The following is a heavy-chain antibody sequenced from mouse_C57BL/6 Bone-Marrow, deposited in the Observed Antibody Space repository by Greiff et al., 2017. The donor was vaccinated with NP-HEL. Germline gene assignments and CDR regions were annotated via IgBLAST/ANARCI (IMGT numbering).Heavy chain of an antibody. V-gene: IGHV10-1*01. CDR2: IRSKSNNYAT. CDR1: GFSFNTYA. D-gene: IGHD2-4*01. CDR3: VRHELYDYDGTY. Sequence: EVKLVESGGGLVQPKGSLKLSCAASGFSFNTYAMNWVRQAPGTGLEWVARIRSKSNNYATYYADSVKDRFTISRDDSESMLYLQMNNLKTEDTAMYYCVRHELYDYDGTYWGQGTLVTVSA. J-gene: IGHJ3*01.